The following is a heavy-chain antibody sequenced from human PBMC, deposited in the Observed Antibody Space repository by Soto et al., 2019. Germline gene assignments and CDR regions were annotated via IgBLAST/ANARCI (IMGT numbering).Heavy chain of an antibody. CDR3: ARGARLYDYIWGSYRDAFDI. CDR2: INHSGST. D-gene: IGHD3-16*02. CDR1: GGSFSGYY. V-gene: IGHV4-34*01. Sequence: QVQLQQWGAGLLKPSETLSLTCAVYGGSFSGYYWSWIRQPPGKGLEWIGDINHSGSTNYNPSLTRRVTISVDTSKNQFSLKLSSVTAADTAVYYCARGARLYDYIWGSYRDAFDIWGQGTMVTVSS. J-gene: IGHJ3*02.